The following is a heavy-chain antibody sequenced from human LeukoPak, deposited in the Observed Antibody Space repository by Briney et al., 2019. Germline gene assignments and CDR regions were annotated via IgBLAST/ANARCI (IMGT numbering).Heavy chain of an antibody. V-gene: IGHV3-15*01. Sequence: WIRQPPGKGLEWVGRIKSKRDGGTTDSAAPVKGRFTISRDDSKNKVYMQMNSLKAEDTAVYYCSTDLGSGSLFDYWGQGTLVTVSS. CDR3: STDLGSGSLFDY. CDR2: IKSKRDGGTT. J-gene: IGHJ4*02. D-gene: IGHD1-26*01.